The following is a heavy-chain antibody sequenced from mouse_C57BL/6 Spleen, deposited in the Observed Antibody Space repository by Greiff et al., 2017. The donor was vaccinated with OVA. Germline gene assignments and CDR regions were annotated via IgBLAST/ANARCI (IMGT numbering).Heavy chain of an antibody. CDR1: GFNIKDDY. CDR2: IDPENGDT. V-gene: IGHV14-4*01. CDR3: TPYGNYFDY. Sequence: QLQQSGAELVRPGASVKLSCTASGFNIKDDYMHWVKQRPEQGLEWIGWIDPENGDTEYASKFQGKATITADTSSNTAYLQLSSLTSEDTAVYYCTPYGNYFDYWGQGTTLTVSS. J-gene: IGHJ2*01. D-gene: IGHD2-1*01.